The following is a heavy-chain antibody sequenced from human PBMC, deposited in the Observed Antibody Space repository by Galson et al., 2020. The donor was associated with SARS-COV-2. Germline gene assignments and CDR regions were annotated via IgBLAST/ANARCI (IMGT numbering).Heavy chain of an antibody. CDR3: ARMGAVVVPAARGKRRSGGHYYYYGMDV. J-gene: IGHJ6*02. CDR1: GFSLSNARMG. V-gene: IGHV2-26*01. D-gene: IGHD2-2*01. Sequence: SGPTLVKPTETLTLTCTVSGFSLSNARMGVSWIRQPPGKALEWLAHIFSNDEKSYSTSLKSRLTISKDTSKSQVVLTMTNMDPVDTATYYCARMGAVVVPAARGKRRSGGHYYYYGMDVWGQGTTVTVSS. CDR2: IFSNDEK.